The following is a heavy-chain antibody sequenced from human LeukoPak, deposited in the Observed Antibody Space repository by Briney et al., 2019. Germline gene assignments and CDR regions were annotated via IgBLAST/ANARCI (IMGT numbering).Heavy chain of an antibody. CDR3: ARGRGYYDFWSGSNGYYYYGMDV. D-gene: IGHD3-3*01. V-gene: IGHV4-34*01. CDR2: INHSGST. Sequence: SETLSLTCAVYGGSFSGYYLSWIRQPPGKGLEWIGEINHSGSTNYNPSLKSRVAISVDTSKNQFSLKLSSVTAADTAVYYCARGRGYYDFWSGSNGYYYYGMDVWGQGTTVTVSS. J-gene: IGHJ6*02. CDR1: GGSFSGYY.